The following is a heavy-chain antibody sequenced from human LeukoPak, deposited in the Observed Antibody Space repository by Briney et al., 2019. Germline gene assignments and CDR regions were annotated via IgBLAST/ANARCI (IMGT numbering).Heavy chain of an antibody. CDR1: GFTFSSYA. V-gene: IGHV3-23*01. J-gene: IGHJ4*02. Sequence: GGSLRLSCAASGFTFSSYAMHWVRQAPGKGLEWVSSISGTSGSTYYADSVKGRFTISRDNSKNSLDLQMSSLRAEDTAVYYCAKETNAVTGRAYFDYWGQGTMVTVSS. D-gene: IGHD6-19*01. CDR3: AKETNAVTGRAYFDY. CDR2: ISGTSGST.